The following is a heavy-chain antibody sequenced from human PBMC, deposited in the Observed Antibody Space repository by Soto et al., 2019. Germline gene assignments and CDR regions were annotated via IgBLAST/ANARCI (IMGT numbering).Heavy chain of an antibody. D-gene: IGHD4-4*01. Sequence: PGESLKISCKGSGYSFTSYWIGWVRQMPRKGLEWMGIIYPGDSDTRYSPSFQGQVTISADKSISTAYLQWSSLKASDTAMYYCARQATVTTRYYYYYMDVWGKGTTVTVSS. CDR2: IYPGDSDT. J-gene: IGHJ6*03. V-gene: IGHV5-51*01. CDR1: GYSFTSYW. CDR3: ARQATVTTRYYYYYMDV.